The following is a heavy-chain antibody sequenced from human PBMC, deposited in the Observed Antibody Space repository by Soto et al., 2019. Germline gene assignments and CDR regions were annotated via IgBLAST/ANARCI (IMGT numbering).Heavy chain of an antibody. D-gene: IGHD3-3*01. Sequence: QVQLQESGPGLVKPSETLSLTCTVSGGSISSYYWSWIRQPPGKGLEWIGYIYYSGSTNYNPSLKSRVTISVDTSKNQFSLKLSSVPAADTAVYYCARPGNTYYDCWSGYYYYYFMDVWGKGTTVTVSS. V-gene: IGHV4-59*08. CDR2: IYYSGST. J-gene: IGHJ6*03. CDR3: ARPGNTYYDCWSGYYYYYFMDV. CDR1: GGSISSYY.